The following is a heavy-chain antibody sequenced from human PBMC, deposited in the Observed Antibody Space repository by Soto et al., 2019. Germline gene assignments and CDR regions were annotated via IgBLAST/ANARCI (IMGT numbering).Heavy chain of an antibody. J-gene: IGHJ3*02. D-gene: IGHD5-12*01. V-gene: IGHV4-59*01. CDR1: GGSISSYY. CDR2: IYYSGST. Sequence: KPSETLSLTCTVSGGSISSYYWSWIRQPPGKGLEWIGYIYYSGSTNYNPSLKSRVTISVDTSKNQFSLKLSSVTAADTAVYYCARHIVATIYDACDIWGQGTMGTV. CDR3: ARHIVATIYDACDI.